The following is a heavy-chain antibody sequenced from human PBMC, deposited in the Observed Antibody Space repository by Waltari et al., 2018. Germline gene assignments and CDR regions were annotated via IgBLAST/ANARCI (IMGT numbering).Heavy chain of an antibody. CDR2: IYHSGTT. Sequence: QVQLQESGPGLTKPSETLSLTCAVSGYSISSGYYWGWIRQPPGKGLGWIASIYHSGTTYYNPSLKSRVTILGDRSKNQFSLKLSSVTAADTAVYYCAKMYSSSWNDAFDIWGQGTMVTVSS. CDR1: GYSISSGYY. CDR3: AKMYSSSWNDAFDI. D-gene: IGHD2-2*01. V-gene: IGHV4-38-2*01. J-gene: IGHJ3*02.